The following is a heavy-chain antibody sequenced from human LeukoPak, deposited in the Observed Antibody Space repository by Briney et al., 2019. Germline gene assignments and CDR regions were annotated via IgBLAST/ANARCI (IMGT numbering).Heavy chain of an antibody. CDR2: ISSSGVST. D-gene: IGHD6-13*01. V-gene: IGHV3-23*01. CDR1: GFTFSNYA. CDR3: ASSFYSSSWDLRY. Sequence: PGGSLRLSCAASGFTFSNYAMSWVRQAPGKGLKWVSTISSSGVSTYYADSVKGRFTISRDNAKNSLYLQMNSLRAEDTAVYYCASSFYSSSWDLRYWGQGTLVTVSS. J-gene: IGHJ4*02.